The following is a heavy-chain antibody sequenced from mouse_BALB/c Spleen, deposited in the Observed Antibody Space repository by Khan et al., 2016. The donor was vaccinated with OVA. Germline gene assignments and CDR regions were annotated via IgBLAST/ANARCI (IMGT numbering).Heavy chain of an antibody. D-gene: IGHD2-2*01. J-gene: IGHJ3*01. V-gene: IGHV1-9*01. CDR1: GYTFSSYW. CDR2: IFPGSVST. CDR3: ARGGYGGFAY. Sequence: QVQLKESGGDLMKPGASVKISCKATGYTFSSYWIEWVKQRPGHGLEWIGQIFPGSVSTTYNEKFKGKATFTADTSSNTSYMQLSSLTSEASAVYYCARGGYGGFAYWGQGTLVTVSA.